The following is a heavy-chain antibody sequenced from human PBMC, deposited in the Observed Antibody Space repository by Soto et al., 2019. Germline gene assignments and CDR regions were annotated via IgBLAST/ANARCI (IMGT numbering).Heavy chain of an antibody. CDR1: GFPFTTYP. D-gene: IGHD3-10*01. V-gene: IGHV3-21*01. CDR2: IGRVSTYI. Sequence: EVQLLESGGGLVQPGGSLRLSCAASGFPFTTYPMNWVRQAPGKGLEWVSSIGRVSTYIYYADSVRGRFTVSRDNAKNSVYLQMNGLTAEDSGIYYCARVTAGSGSYQIDLWGQGTLVTVSS. CDR3: ARVTAGSGSYQIDL. J-gene: IGHJ4*02.